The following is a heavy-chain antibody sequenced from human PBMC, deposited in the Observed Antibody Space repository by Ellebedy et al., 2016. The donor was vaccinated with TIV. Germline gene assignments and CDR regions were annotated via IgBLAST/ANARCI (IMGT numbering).Heavy chain of an antibody. V-gene: IGHV3-72*01. CDR3: ARDRGEVYYGSGSYYFY. CDR2: IRNKRRGSST. Sequence: GESLKISCAVSGFTLTDHHMDWVRQAPGKGLEWVGRIRNKRRGSSTEYAPSVKGRFGISRDDSKNLVYLQMNSLKTEDTAVYYCARDRGEVYYGSGSYYFYWGQGTLVTVSS. CDR1: GFTLTDHH. J-gene: IGHJ4*02. D-gene: IGHD3-10*01.